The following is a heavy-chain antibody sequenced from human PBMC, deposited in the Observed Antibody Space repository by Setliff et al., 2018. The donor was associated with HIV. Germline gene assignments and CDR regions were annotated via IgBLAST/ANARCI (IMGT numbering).Heavy chain of an antibody. V-gene: IGHV3-48*04. CDR2: ISSSSSTI. D-gene: IGHD3-22*01. Sequence: SGFTFSSYSMNWVRQAPGKGLEWVSYISSSSSTIYYADSVKGRFTISRDNAKNSLYLQMNSLRAEDTAVYYCARGLKYYYDSSGSNWFDPWGQGTLVTVSS. J-gene: IGHJ5*02. CDR1: GFTFSSYS. CDR3: ARGLKYYYDSSGSNWFDP.